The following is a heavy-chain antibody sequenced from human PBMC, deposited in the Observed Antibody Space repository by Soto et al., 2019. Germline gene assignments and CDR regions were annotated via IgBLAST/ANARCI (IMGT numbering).Heavy chain of an antibody. CDR2: LSGSGTIT. V-gene: IGHV3-23*01. CDR1: VFTFINYA. Sequence: GSLRRACASSVFTFINYAMNWVRQAPGKGLEWVSGLSGSGTITYYADSVKGRFTISRDNSRDTLFLQMNSLTAEDTAVYYCAKATTNGGWFNPFDSWGQGALVTVSS. CDR3: AKATTNGGWFNPFDS. J-gene: IGHJ4*02. D-gene: IGHD6-19*01.